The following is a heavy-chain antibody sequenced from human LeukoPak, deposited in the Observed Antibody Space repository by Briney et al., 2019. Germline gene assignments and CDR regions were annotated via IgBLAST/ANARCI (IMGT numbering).Heavy chain of an antibody. CDR3: ARDKQWLVHSAAFDI. Sequence: ASVKVSCKTSGYTFSNYYMHWVRQAPGQGLEWMGVINPSGGRTSYTQNFQGRVTMTGDTSTSTVYMELSSLRSEDTAVYYCARDKQWLVHSAAFDIWGQGTMVTVSP. V-gene: IGHV1-46*01. J-gene: IGHJ3*02. D-gene: IGHD6-19*01. CDR1: GYTFSNYY. CDR2: INPSGGRT.